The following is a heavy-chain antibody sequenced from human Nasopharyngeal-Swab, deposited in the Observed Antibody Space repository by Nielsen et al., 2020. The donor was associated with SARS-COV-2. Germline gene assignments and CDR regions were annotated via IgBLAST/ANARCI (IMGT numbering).Heavy chain of an antibody. CDR2: IYHSGNT. Sequence: GSLRLSCAVYGGSFSCYYWGWIRQPPGKGLEWIASIYHSGNTYYNPSLKSRITISVDTSKNQFSLKLNSVTAADTALYFCVHLWLPGFWGQGTLVTVSS. D-gene: IGHD2-21*01. V-gene: IGHV4-38-2*01. J-gene: IGHJ4*02. CDR3: VHLWLPGF. CDR1: GGSFSCYY.